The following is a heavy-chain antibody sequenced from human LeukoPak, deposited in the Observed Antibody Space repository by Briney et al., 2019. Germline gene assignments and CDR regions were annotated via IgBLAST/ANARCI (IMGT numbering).Heavy chain of an antibody. V-gene: IGHV3-7*01. CDR1: GLTFNNYH. J-gene: IGHJ4*02. Sequence: GGSLRLSCATSGLTFNNYHMMWVPRSRGKGLEWVAQIEKDGSKKYYVDSVEGRFSISRDNAKNSLYLQMNSLRAEDTAVYYCARDWTNLRVGKTGDYWGQGTLVTVSS. D-gene: IGHD2-8*01. CDR3: ARDWTNLRVGKTGDY. CDR2: IEKDGSKK.